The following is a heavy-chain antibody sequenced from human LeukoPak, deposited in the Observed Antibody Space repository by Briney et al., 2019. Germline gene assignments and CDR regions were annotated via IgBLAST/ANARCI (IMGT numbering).Heavy chain of an antibody. CDR3: ARGRYYGMDV. CDR2: VNSVGSST. Sequence: QAGGSLRLSCAASGFTFTSYWMHWVRQAPGKGLVWVSRVNSVGSSTTYADSVKGRFTISRDNAKNTLYLQMNSLRAEDTAVYYCARGRYYGMDVWGQGTTVTVSS. J-gene: IGHJ6*02. V-gene: IGHV3-74*01. CDR1: GFTFTSYW.